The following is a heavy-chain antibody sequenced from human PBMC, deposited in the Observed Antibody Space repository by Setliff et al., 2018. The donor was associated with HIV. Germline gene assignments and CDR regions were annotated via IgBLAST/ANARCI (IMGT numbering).Heavy chain of an antibody. D-gene: IGHD4-17*01. CDR2: INSGTGNT. CDR1: GFIFTNYG. CDR3: ANSVTDASYWYFIH. Sequence: WASVKVSCKASGFIFTNYGIHWVRQAPGHSLEWMGFINSGTGNTIYSQKFQGRVTFSRDTSASTAYIELSSLRSEDTAVYYCANSVTDASYWYFIHWGRGSPVTVSS. V-gene: IGHV1-3*01. J-gene: IGHJ2*01.